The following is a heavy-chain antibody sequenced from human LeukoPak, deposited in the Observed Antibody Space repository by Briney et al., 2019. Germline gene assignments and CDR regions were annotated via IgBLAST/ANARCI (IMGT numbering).Heavy chain of an antibody. V-gene: IGHV4-59*08. CDR3: ARAYCSGDNCYSFDY. J-gene: IGHJ4*02. CDR2: IYYSGST. Sequence: PSETLSLTCTVSGGSISSYYWSWIRQPPGKGLEWIGYIYYSGSTNYNPSLKSRVAISVDTSKNQFSLKLSSVTAADTAIYYYARAYCSGDNCYSFDYWGQGTLVTVSS. D-gene: IGHD2-15*01. CDR1: GGSISSYY.